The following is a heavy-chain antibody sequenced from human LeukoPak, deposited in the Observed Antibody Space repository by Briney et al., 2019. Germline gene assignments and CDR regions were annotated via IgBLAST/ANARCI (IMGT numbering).Heavy chain of an antibody. Sequence: RGSLRLSCVASGFTFSSYDMHWVRQGTGKGLEWVSAIGTAYDTYYAGSVKGRFTISRENAENSLYLQMNSLRAGDTAVYYCARLLGYSYGNDAFDIWGQGTMVTVSS. CDR3: ARLLGYSYGNDAFDI. V-gene: IGHV3-13*01. J-gene: IGHJ3*02. CDR2: IGTAYDT. D-gene: IGHD5-18*01. CDR1: GFTFSSYD.